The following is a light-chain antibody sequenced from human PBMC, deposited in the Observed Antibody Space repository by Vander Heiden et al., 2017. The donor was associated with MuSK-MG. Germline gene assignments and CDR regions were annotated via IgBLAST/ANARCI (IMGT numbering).Light chain of an antibody. Sequence: YVAPQPPSLSVAPGKTASITCGGNSNEAASVHWYQQRPGQAPVLIIYYDRDRPSGIPERFSGSNSGNTATLTISRVEAGDEADYYCQLWDSATDQAVFGGGTKLTVL. CDR2: YDR. V-gene: IGLV3-21*04. CDR3: QLWDSATDQAV. J-gene: IGLJ2*01. CDR1: SNEAAS.